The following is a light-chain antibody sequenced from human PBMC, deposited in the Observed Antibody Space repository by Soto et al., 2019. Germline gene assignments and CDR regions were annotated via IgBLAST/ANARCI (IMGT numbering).Light chain of an antibody. CDR3: QQFNSSPRT. V-gene: IGKV1-13*02. J-gene: IGKJ4*01. CDR2: DAS. Sequence: AIQLTQSPSSLSASVGDRVIITCRASQGISSALAWYQQKPGKAPNLLIYDASSLESGVPSRFSGSGSGTDFTLTISNLQPEDFATYYCQQFNSSPRTFGGGTKVEIK. CDR1: QGISSA.